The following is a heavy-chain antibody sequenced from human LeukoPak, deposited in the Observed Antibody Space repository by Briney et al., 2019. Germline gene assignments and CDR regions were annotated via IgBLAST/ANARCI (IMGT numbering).Heavy chain of an antibody. CDR1: GFTVSSNY. CDR2: IYSGGST. D-gene: IGHD5-12*01. V-gene: IGHV3-53*01. CDR3: ARVFWAVATTGKNYFDY. J-gene: IGHJ4*02. Sequence: GGSLRLSCAASGFTVSSNYMSWVRQAPGKGLEWVSVIYSGGSTYYADSVKGRFTISRDNSKNTLYLQMNSLRAEDTAVYYCARVFWAVATTGKNYFDYWGQGTLVTVSS.